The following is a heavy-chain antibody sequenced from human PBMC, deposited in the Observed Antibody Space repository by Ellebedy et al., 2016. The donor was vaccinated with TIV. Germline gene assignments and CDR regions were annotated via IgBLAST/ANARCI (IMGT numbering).Heavy chain of an antibody. CDR1: GGSFSGYY. J-gene: IGHJ4*02. CDR2: INHSGST. D-gene: IGHD5-12*01. Sequence: SETLSLXXAVYGGSFSGYYWSWIRQPPGKGLEWIGEINHSGSTNYNPSLKSRVTISVDTSKNQFSLKLSSVTAADTAVYYCASQNSGYDPVDYWGQGTLVTVSS. V-gene: IGHV4-34*01. CDR3: ASQNSGYDPVDY.